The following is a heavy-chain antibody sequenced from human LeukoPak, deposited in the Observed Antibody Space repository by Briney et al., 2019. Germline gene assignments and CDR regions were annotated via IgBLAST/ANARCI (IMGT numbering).Heavy chain of an antibody. V-gene: IGHV1-24*01. CDR3: ATDRGEMGTTLLSHTYQAFDV. D-gene: IGHD3-16*01. CDR1: GNTLNEIS. Sequence: ASVKVSCKVSGNTLNEISIHWVRQAPGKGLEWMGGFDIEDGENIYAQNYQRRVTMTENTSTDIAYMDLSSLKSADTAVYYCATDRGEMGTTLLSHTYQAFDVWGQGTVVTVSS. J-gene: IGHJ3*01. CDR2: FDIEDGEN.